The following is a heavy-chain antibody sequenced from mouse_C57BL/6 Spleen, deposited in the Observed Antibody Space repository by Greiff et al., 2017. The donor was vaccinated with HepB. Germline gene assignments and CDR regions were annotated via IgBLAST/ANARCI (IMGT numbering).Heavy chain of an antibody. V-gene: IGHV14-3*01. J-gene: IGHJ4*01. CDR3: ARGGYYDYDEGNYYAMDY. CDR1: GFNIKNTY. D-gene: IGHD2-4*01. Sequence: EVQLQQSVAELVRPGASVKLSCTASGFNIKNTYMHWVKQRPEQGLEWIGRIDPANGNTKYAPKFQGKATITADTSSNTAYLQLSSLTSEDTAIYYCARGGYYDYDEGNYYAMDYWGQGTSVTVAS. CDR2: IDPANGNT.